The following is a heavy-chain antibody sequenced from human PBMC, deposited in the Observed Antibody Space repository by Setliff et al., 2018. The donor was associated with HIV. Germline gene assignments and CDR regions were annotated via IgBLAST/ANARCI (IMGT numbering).Heavy chain of an antibody. CDR3: ARHYGAVKSVVTVVAKYFPH. J-gene: IGHJ1*01. Sequence: SETLSLTCNVSGGSIRSSSYYWGWIRQPPGKGLEWIGTIYYRGSTYYNPSLKSRVTISVDTSKDQFSLKLTSVTAADTAVYYCARHYGAVKSVVTVVAKYFPHWGQGTLVTVSS. V-gene: IGHV4-39*01. CDR2: IYYRGST. CDR1: GGSIRSSSYY. D-gene: IGHD2-21*02.